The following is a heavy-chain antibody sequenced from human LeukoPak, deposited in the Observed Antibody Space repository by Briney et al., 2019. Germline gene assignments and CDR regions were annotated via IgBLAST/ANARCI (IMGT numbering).Heavy chain of an antibody. CDR3: AREQHSSGWHGDYYYYMDV. Sequence: EASVKVSCKASGYTFTGYYMHWVRQAPGQGLEWMGWINPNSGGTNYAQKFQGRVTMTRDTSISTAYMELSRLRSDDTAVYYCAREQHSSGWHGDYYYYMDVWGKGTTVTVSS. V-gene: IGHV1-2*02. D-gene: IGHD6-19*01. CDR1: GYTFTGYY. CDR2: INPNSGGT. J-gene: IGHJ6*03.